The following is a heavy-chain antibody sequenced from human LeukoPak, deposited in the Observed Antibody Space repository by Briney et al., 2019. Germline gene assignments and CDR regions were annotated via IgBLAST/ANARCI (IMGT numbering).Heavy chain of an antibody. J-gene: IGHJ5*02. V-gene: IGHV1-18*01. CDR3: ARGAPTVTSPFDP. Sequence: ASVRVSCKASGYTFTSYGFNWVRQAPGQGLEWMGWISAYNGNTNYAQKLQGRVTMTTDTSTSTAYMELRSLRADDTAVYYCARGAPTVTSPFDPWGQGTLVTVSS. CDR1: GYTFTSYG. D-gene: IGHD4-17*01. CDR2: ISAYNGNT.